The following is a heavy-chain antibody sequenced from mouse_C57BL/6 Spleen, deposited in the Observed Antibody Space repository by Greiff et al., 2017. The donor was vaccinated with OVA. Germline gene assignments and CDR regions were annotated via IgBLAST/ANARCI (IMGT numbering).Heavy chain of an antibody. V-gene: IGHV1-76*01. CDR3: ARAVVADYAMDY. Sequence: QVQLKQSGAELVKPGASVKLSCKASGYTFTEYTIHWVKQRSGQGLEWIARISPGSGNTYYNEKFKGKATLTAEKSSSTAYMQLSSLTSEDSAVYFCARAVVADYAMDYWGQGTSVTVSS. CDR2: ISPGSGNT. CDR1: GYTFTEYT. D-gene: IGHD1-1*01. J-gene: IGHJ4*01.